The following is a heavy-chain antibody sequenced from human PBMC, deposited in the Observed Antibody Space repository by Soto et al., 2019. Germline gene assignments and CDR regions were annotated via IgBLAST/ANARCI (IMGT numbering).Heavy chain of an antibody. D-gene: IGHD2-21*02. CDR1: GFTFSTYS. J-gene: IGHJ3*02. CDR3: ARVSYCGDDCYHDAFDI. CDR2: ISSSSSAI. V-gene: IGHV3-48*02. Sequence: PGGSLRLSCAASGFTFSTYSMNWVRQAPGKGLEWVSYISSSSSAIYSAGSVKGRFTISRDNAKNSLYLQMNSLRDEDTAVYYCARVSYCGDDCYHDAFDIWGQGTMVTVS.